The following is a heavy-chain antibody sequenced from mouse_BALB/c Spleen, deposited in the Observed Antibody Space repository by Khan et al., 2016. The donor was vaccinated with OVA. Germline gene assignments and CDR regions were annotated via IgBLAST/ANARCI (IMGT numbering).Heavy chain of an antibody. D-gene: IGHD2-14*01. CDR2: VNPNTGGS. CDR1: GYSFTLYY. V-gene: IGHV1-26*01. Sequence: EVQLKQSGPDLVKPGASVKLSCKASGYSFTLYYMTWVKQSHGKSLEWIGRVNPNTGGSDYNQEFTGKAILTVDKSSNTAYMELHSLTSEDSAVYYCASGYDCFAYWGQGTLVTVSA. J-gene: IGHJ3*01. CDR3: ASGYDCFAY.